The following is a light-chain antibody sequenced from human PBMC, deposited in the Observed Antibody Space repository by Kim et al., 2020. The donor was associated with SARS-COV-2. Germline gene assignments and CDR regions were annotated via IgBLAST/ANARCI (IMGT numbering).Light chain of an antibody. Sequence: ALGQTVTITCRGDPLTVHHTAWYQQKPQQAPVLLIYAKNSRPSGIPDRFSGSSSGDTASLTITGAQAEDEADYYCNSRDIRGDHWVFGGGTQLTVL. CDR2: AKN. V-gene: IGLV3-19*01. CDR1: PLTVHH. CDR3: NSRDIRGDHWV. J-gene: IGLJ3*02.